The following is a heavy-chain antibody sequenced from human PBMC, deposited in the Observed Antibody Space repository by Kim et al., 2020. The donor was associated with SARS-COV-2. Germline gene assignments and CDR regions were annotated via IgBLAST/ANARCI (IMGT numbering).Heavy chain of an antibody. CDR1: GFTFSSYA. J-gene: IGHJ4*02. CDR3: AKDQPNYYDSSGYPQLDY. CDR2: ISGSGGST. Sequence: GGSLRLSCAASGFTFSSYAMSWVRQAPGKGLEWVSAISGSGGSTYYADSVKGRFTISRDNSKNTLYLQMNSLRAEDTAVYYCAKDQPNYYDSSGYPQLDYWGQGTLVTVSS. D-gene: IGHD3-22*01. V-gene: IGHV3-23*01.